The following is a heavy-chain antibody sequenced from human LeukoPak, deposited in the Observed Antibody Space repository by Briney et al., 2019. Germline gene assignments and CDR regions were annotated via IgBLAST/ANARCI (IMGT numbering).Heavy chain of an antibody. Sequence: SETLSLTCTVSGGSISSYYWSWIRQPPGKGLEWMGYIYYSGSTNYNPSLKSRVTISVDTSKNQFSLKLSSVTAADTAVYYCARVLSWARGAFDIWGQGTMVTVSS. D-gene: IGHD3-16*02. CDR3: ARVLSWARGAFDI. CDR1: GGSISSYY. CDR2: IYYSGST. V-gene: IGHV4-59*01. J-gene: IGHJ3*02.